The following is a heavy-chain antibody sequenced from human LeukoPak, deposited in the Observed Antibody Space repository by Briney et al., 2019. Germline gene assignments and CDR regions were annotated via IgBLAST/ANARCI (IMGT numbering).Heavy chain of an antibody. Sequence: QPGGSLSPSCAPSGFTFSSYAMHWVRQATGKGLKWVSAIGTAGDTYYPGSVKGRFTISRESAKNSLYLQMNSLRAGDTAVYYCARGIVGARDDAFDIWGQGTMVTVSS. V-gene: IGHV3-13*04. D-gene: IGHD1-26*01. CDR3: ARGIVGARDDAFDI. J-gene: IGHJ3*02. CDR2: IGTAGDT. CDR1: GFTFSSYA.